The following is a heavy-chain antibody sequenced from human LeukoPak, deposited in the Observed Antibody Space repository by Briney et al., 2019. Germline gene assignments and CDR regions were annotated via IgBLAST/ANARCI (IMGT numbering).Heavy chain of an antibody. V-gene: IGHV1-2*02. CDR2: INPNSGGT. D-gene: IGHD5-12*01. Sequence: GSVKGSCKASGYTLTGYYMHWGRQAPGQGVEWVGWINPNSGGTNYAQKFQGRVTMTRDTSISTAYMELSRLRSDDTAVYYCATASSRANYWGQGTLVTVSS. CDR1: GYTLTGYY. J-gene: IGHJ4*02. CDR3: ATASSRANY.